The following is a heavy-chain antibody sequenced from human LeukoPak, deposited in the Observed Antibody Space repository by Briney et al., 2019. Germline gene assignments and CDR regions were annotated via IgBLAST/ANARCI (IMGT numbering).Heavy chain of an antibody. CDR1: RFTFSSYS. CDR2: ISSSSSYI. Sequence: GGSLRLSCAASRFTFSSYSMNWVRQAPGKGLEWVSSISSSSSYIYYADSVKGRFTISRDNAKNSLYLQMNSLRAEDTAVYYCARENTLQYNFDYWGQGTLVTVSS. D-gene: IGHD5-24*01. J-gene: IGHJ4*02. CDR3: ARENTLQYNFDY. V-gene: IGHV3-21*01.